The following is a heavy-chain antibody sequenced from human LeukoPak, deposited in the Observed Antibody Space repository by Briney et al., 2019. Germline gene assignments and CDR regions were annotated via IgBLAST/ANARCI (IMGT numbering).Heavy chain of an antibody. J-gene: IGHJ4*02. D-gene: IGHD1-26*01. CDR2: IYYSGST. CDR3: ARGLPGGSYGAH. Sequence: PSETLSLTCTVSGGSISSYYWSWIRQPPGKGLEWIGYIYYSGSTNYNPSLKSRVTISVDTSKNQFSLKLSSVTAADTAVYYCARGLPGGSYGAHWGQGTLVTVSS. CDR1: GGSISSYY. V-gene: IGHV4-59*12.